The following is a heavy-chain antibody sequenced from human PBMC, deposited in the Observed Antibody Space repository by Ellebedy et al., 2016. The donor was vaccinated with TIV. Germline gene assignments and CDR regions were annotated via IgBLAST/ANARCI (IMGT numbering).Heavy chain of an antibody. D-gene: IGHD4-17*01. CDR2: IYQDGSDE. J-gene: IGHJ5*01. Sequence: PGGSLRLSCEASGFSFRSYWMSWVRQAPGKGLEWVANIYQDGSDEYYVDSVEGRFTISRDNANNILYLQMKSLRAEDTAVYYCARRGSYGDYAVHVNSWFDSWGQGTPVTVAP. CDR1: GFSFRSYW. CDR3: ARRGSYGDYAVHVNSWFDS. V-gene: IGHV3-7*01.